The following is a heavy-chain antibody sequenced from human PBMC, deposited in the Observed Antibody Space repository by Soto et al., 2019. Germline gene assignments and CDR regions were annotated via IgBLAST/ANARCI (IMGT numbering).Heavy chain of an antibody. D-gene: IGHD3-22*01. V-gene: IGHV1-69*01. CDR1: GGTFSSYA. CDR3: GAVIVGGIDAFDI. CDR2: IIPIFGTA. Sequence: QVQLVQSGAEVKKPGSSVKVSCKASGGTFSSYAISWVRQAPGQGLEWMGGIIPIFGTANYAQKFQGRVTIPADESTSTAYMELSSLRSEDTAVYYCGAVIVGGIDAFDIWGQGTMVTVSS. J-gene: IGHJ3*02.